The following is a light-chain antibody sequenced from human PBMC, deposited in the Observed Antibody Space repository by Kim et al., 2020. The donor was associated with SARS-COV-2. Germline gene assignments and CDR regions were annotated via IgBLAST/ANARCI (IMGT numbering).Light chain of an antibody. V-gene: IGKV1-39*01. CDR2: AAS. J-gene: IGKJ2*01. Sequence: DIQMTQSPSSLSASLGDRVTITCRASQSISSYLNWYQQKPGKAPRLLIYAASDLQTGVPSRFSGSGSGTDFTLTISSLQPADFATYYCQQTFSTPPYTCGQGTKLEI. CDR1: QSISSY. CDR3: QQTFSTPPYT.